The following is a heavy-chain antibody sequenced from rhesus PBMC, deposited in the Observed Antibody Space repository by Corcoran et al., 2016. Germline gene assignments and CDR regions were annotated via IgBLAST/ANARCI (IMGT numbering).Heavy chain of an antibody. J-gene: IGHJ4*01. V-gene: IGHV4-169*02. Sequence: QLQLQESGPGLVKPSETLSVTCAVSGGSISSSYWSWIRQAPGKGLEWIGYIYGSGSCTNYNPSRKSRGTLAVDTYKNQRSLKRSSVTAAETVVYYCASGGYYSGSLDYWGQGVLVTVSS. CDR3: ASGGYYSGSLDY. D-gene: IGHD3-16*01. CDR2: IYGSGSCT. CDR1: GGSISSSY.